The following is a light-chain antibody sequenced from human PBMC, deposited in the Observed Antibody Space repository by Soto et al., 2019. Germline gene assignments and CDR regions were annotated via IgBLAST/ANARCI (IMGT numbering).Light chain of an antibody. V-gene: IGKV1-5*01. Sequence: DIQMTKSPSTLSASVGDRVTITCRASQSISSWLAWYQQKPGKAPKLLIYDASSLESGVPSRFSRSGSGTEFTLTISSLQPDDFAAYYCQQYNSYSGTFGQGTKVEIK. CDR2: DAS. J-gene: IGKJ1*01. CDR3: QQYNSYSGT. CDR1: QSISSW.